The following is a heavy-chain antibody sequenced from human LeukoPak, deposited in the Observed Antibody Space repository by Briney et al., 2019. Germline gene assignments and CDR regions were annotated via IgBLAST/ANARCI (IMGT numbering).Heavy chain of an antibody. Sequence: GGSLRLSCAASVYTFGGDAMRWVRQAPGKGLEWVSVISGSGGTTHYADSVKGRFTISRDNSKNTLYLQMNSLRAEDTAVYYCAKAMGIAARKSTVDYWGQGTLVTVSS. J-gene: IGHJ4*02. V-gene: IGHV3-23*01. D-gene: IGHD6-6*01. CDR3: AKAMGIAARKSTVDY. CDR1: VYTFGGDA. CDR2: ISGSGGTT.